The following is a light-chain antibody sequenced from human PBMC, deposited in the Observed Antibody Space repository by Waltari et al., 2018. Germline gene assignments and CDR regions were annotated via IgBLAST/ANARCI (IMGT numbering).Light chain of an antibody. V-gene: IGLV10-54*04. J-gene: IGLJ1*01. CDR1: SNNIGNQG. CDR3: SAWDSSLCGYV. CDR2: RNN. Sequence: QAGLTQPPSVSKDLRQTATLSCTGNSNNIGNQGAAWLQHHQGHPPKLLSYRNNNRRSGISERFSAYRSGNTAFLTITGLQPEDEADYYCSAWDSSLCGYVFGTGTRVTVL.